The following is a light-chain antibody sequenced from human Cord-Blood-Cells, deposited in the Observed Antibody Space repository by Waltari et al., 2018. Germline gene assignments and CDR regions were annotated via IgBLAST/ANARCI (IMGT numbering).Light chain of an antibody. Sequence: EIVLTQSPATLSLSPGERATLSCRASQSVSSYLALYQQKPGQAPRLLIYDASNRATGIPARFSGSGSGTDFTLTSSSLEPEDFAVYYCQQRSNGPFTFGPGTKVDIK. J-gene: IGKJ3*01. CDR3: QQRSNGPFT. CDR1: QSVSSY. V-gene: IGKV3-11*01. CDR2: DAS.